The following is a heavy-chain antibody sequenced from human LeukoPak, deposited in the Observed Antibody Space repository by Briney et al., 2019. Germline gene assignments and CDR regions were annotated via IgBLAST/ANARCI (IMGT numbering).Heavy chain of an antibody. Sequence: SETLSLTCAVYGGSFSGYYWSWIRQPPGKGLEWIGEINHSGSTNYNPSRKSRVTISVDTSKNQFSLKLSSVTAADTAVYYCARTRGRIMITFGRVHFDYWDQGTLVTVSA. CDR3: ARTRGRIMITFGRVHFDY. J-gene: IGHJ4*02. D-gene: IGHD3-16*01. CDR2: INHSGST. V-gene: IGHV4-34*01. CDR1: GGSFSGYY.